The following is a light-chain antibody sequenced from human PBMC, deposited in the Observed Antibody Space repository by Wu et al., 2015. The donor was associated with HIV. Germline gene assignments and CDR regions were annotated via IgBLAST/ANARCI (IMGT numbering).Light chain of an antibody. J-gene: IGKJ5*01. CDR2: DAS. V-gene: IGKV3-11*01. Sequence: EIVLTQSPDTLSLSPGERATLSCRASQSVSSYLAWYQQKPGQAPRLLIYDASNRATGIPARFSGSGSGTDFTLTISSLEPEDFAIYCCQQHNNWPLTFGQGTRLE. CDR3: QQHNNWPLT. CDR1: QSVSSY.